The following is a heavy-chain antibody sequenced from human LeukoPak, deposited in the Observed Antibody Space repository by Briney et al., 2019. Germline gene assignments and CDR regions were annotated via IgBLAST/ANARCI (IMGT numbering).Heavy chain of an antibody. CDR1: GGSISSGDYY. Sequence: PSQTLSLTCTVSGGSISSGDYYWSWIRQPPGKGLEWIGYIYYSGSTYYNPSLKSRVTISVDTSKNQSSLKLSSVTAAGTAVYYCARVRQKRITMVRGVITQYYFDYWGQGTLVTVSS. D-gene: IGHD3-10*01. CDR3: ARVRQKRITMVRGVITQYYFDY. CDR2: IYYSGST. V-gene: IGHV4-30-4*01. J-gene: IGHJ4*02.